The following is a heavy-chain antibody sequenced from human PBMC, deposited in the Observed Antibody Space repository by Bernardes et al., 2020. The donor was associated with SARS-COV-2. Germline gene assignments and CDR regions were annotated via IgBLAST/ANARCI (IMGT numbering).Heavy chain of an antibody. V-gene: IGHV3-21*01. CDR3: ARGVGVTAAFVDY. Sequence: GSLRLSCAASGFTFSDYSMNWVRQAPGKGLEWVSSITGSGYIYYADSMKGRFTISRDNAKSSLFLQMNSLRAEDTAVYYCARGVGVTAAFVDYWGQGTLVTDSS. D-gene: IGHD1-26*01. CDR1: GFTFSDYS. J-gene: IGHJ4*02. CDR2: ITGSGYI.